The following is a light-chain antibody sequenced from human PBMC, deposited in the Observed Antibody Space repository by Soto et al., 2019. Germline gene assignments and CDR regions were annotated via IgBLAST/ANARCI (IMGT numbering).Light chain of an antibody. CDR1: SSNIGSNY. V-gene: IGLV1-47*01. Sequence: QSVLTQPPSVSGTPGQRVTISCSGSSSNIGSNYVFWYQQLPGTAPKLLIFKSNQRPSGVPDRFSGSKSGTSASLAISDLRSEDEADYYCAAWHDSLSAYDVFGTGTKLTVL. CDR3: AAWHDSLSAYDV. J-gene: IGLJ1*01. CDR2: KSN.